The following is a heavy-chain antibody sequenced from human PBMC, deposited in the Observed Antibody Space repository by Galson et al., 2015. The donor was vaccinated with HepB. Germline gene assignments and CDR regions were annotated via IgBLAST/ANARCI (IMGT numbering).Heavy chain of an antibody. Sequence: SLRLSCAASGFTVSSTYVSWVRQAPGKGLEWVSVISGGAGTYYADSVRGRFTISRDNSKNTLYLQMNSLRAEDTAVYYCARDTGYYGRDVWGQGTTVTVSS. CDR2: ISGGAGT. CDR3: ARDTGYYGRDV. V-gene: IGHV3-66*01. CDR1: GFTVSSTY. D-gene: IGHD3-10*01. J-gene: IGHJ6*02.